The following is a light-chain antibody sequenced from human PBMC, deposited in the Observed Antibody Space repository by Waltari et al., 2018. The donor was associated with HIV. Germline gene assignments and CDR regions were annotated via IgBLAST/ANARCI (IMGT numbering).Light chain of an antibody. CDR2: EVS. Sequence: QSALTQPASVSGSPGQSITISCTGTRSDVGSYNLVSWYQQHPGKAPKLMIYEVSKRPSGVSNSFSGSKSGNTASLTISGLQAEDEADYYCCSYAGSSTYVFGTGTKVTVL. J-gene: IGLJ1*01. CDR3: CSYAGSSTYV. CDR1: RSDVGSYNL. V-gene: IGLV2-23*02.